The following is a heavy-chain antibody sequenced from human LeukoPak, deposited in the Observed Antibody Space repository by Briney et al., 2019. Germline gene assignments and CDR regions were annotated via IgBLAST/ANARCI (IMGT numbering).Heavy chain of an antibody. V-gene: IGHV4-4*07. CDR1: GGSISSYY. J-gene: IGHJ4*02. CDR3: ARGYYYGSGSYEPDYFDY. Sequence: SETLSLTCTVSGGSISSYYWSWIRQPAGKGLEWIGRIYTSGSTNYNPSLKSRVTMSVDTSKNQFSLKLSSVTAADTAVYYCARGYYYGSGSYEPDYFDYWGQGTLVTVSS. D-gene: IGHD3-10*01. CDR2: IYTSGST.